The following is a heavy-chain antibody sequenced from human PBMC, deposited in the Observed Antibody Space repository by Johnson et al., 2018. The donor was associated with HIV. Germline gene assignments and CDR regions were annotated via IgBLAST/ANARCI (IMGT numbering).Heavy chain of an antibody. V-gene: IGHV3-30*04. Sequence: VQLVDSGGGVVQPGRSLRLSCAAPGFTFSSYAMHWVRQAPGKGLEWVAVISYDGSNKYYADSVKGRFTISSDNSKNSLYLQMNSLGAEDTAVYYCARQLGSDAFDIWGQGTLVTASS. D-gene: IGHD7-27*01. CDR2: ISYDGSNK. CDR1: GFTFSSYA. CDR3: ARQLGSDAFDI. J-gene: IGHJ3*02.